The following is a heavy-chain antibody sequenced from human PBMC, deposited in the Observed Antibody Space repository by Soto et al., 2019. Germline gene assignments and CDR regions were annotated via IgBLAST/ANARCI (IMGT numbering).Heavy chain of an antibody. J-gene: IGHJ4*02. CDR1: GFSFSNYG. V-gene: IGHV3-23*01. CDR2: LSGSGGST. Sequence: GGSLRLSCVASGFSFSNYGMSWVRQAPGKGLDWVSSLSGSGGSTYYADSVKGRFTISRDNSKDTLYLQMNNLRAEDTAIFYCAKYARVRLTTGFDSWGQGNPGHRLL. D-gene: IGHD4-17*01. CDR3: AKYARVRLTTGFDS.